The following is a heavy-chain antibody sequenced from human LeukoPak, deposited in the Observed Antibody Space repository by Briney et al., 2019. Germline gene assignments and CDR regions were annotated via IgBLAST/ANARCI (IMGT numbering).Heavy chain of an antibody. Sequence: GRSLRLSCATSGFTFTQYGFHWVRQAPGTGLEWVALIWYDGSRKYYADSVKGRFTISRDNSMDTLYLQMNSLRAEDTAIYYCARRNWGTESLESYSFDYWGQGTLVTVSS. CDR3: ARRNWGTESLESYSFDY. CDR1: GFTFTQYG. CDR2: IWYDGSRK. D-gene: IGHD7-27*01. V-gene: IGHV3-33*01. J-gene: IGHJ4*02.